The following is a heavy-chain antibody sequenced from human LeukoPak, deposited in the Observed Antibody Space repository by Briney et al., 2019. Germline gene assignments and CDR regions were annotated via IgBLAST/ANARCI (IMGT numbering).Heavy chain of an antibody. J-gene: IGHJ4*02. Sequence: GRSLRLSCAASGFTFDDYAMHWVRQAPGKGLEWVSGISWNSGSIGYADSVKGRFTISRDNAKNSLYLQMNSLRAEDTALYYCAKDLGNYYDSSGQGYWGQGTLVTVSS. CDR3: AKDLGNYYDSSGQGY. D-gene: IGHD3-22*01. V-gene: IGHV3-9*01. CDR2: ISWNSGSI. CDR1: GFTFDDYA.